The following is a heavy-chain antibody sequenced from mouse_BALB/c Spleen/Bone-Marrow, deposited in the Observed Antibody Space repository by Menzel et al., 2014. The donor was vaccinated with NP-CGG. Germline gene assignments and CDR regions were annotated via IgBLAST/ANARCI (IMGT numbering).Heavy chain of an antibody. CDR3: ANQPLRRVYGMDY. V-gene: IGHV5-6*01. Sequence: EVMLVESGGDLVKPGGSLKLSCAASGFTFSSYGMSWVRQTPDKRLEWVATISSGGSYTYYPDSVKGRFTISRNNAKNPLYLQMSSLKSEDTAMYYCANQPLRRVYGMDYWGQGTSVTVSS. CDR2: ISSGGSYT. CDR1: GFTFSSYG. D-gene: IGHD2-12*01. J-gene: IGHJ4*01.